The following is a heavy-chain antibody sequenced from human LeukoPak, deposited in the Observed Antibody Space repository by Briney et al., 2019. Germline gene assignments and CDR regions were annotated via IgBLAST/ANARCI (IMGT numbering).Heavy chain of an antibody. Sequence: GSLRLSCAASGFTFSSYGMHWVRQAPGKGLEWVAVIWYDGSNKYYADSVKGRFTISRDNSKNTLYLQMNSLRAEDTAVYYCARDQYCSSTSCYDRAFDIWGQGTMVTVSS. CDR1: GFTFSSYG. D-gene: IGHD2-2*01. CDR2: IWYDGSNK. V-gene: IGHV3-33*01. J-gene: IGHJ3*02. CDR3: ARDQYCSSTSCYDRAFDI.